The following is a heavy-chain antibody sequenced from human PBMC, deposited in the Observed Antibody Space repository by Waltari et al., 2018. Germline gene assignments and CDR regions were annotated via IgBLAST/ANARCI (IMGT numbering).Heavy chain of an antibody. CDR2: FDRIGSK. D-gene: IGHD3-10*02. CDR3: TRGILFSGYMDV. V-gene: IGHV4-38-2*01. Sequence: QVQLQESGPGLLKPSETLSLTCAVPDSSISSAFYWGWIRQPPGRGLEWIGSFDRIGSKYYKPSLKSRVTISVDTARNQFSLRLSSVTAADTAVYYCTRGILFSGYMDVWGKGTTVIVSS. J-gene: IGHJ6*03. CDR1: DSSISSAFY.